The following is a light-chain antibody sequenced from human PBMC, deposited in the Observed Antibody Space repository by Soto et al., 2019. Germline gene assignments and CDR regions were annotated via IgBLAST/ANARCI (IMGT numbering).Light chain of an antibody. Sequence: DIQMTQSPSTLSASVGDRVTITCRASQSINLWLAWYQQKPGRAPKVLIYKASTLESGVPSRFSGSGSGTEFTLTSSSLQPDDFATYYFLHYDTSYSFGQGTKLEIK. J-gene: IGKJ2*03. CDR1: QSINLW. CDR2: KAS. V-gene: IGKV1-5*03. CDR3: LHYDTSYS.